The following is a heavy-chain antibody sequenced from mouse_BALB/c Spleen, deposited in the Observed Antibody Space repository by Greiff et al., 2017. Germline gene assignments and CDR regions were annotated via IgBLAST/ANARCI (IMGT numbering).Heavy chain of an antibody. J-gene: IGHJ4*01. D-gene: IGHD2-14*01. Sequence: QVQLQQSVPGLVQRSQSLPITCTVPGFSLPIFGVHWVRQSPGKGLEWLGVLWSGGSTDYNAAFIFRLSISKDNSKSQVFFKMNSLQANDTAIYYCARKDRYDVAMDYWGQGPSVTVAS. CDR1: GFSLPIFG. CDR3: ARKDRYDVAMDY. CDR2: LWSGGST. V-gene: IGHV2-2*02.